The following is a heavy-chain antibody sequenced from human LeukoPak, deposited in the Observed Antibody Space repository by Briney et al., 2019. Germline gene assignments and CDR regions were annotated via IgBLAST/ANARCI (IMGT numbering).Heavy chain of an antibody. J-gene: IGHJ4*02. CDR2: ISTYNGNT. V-gene: IGHV1-18*01. CDR1: GDMFTSYG. CDR3: ARREQWLVGDDY. D-gene: IGHD6-19*01. Sequence: ASVKVSCKASGDMFTSYGISWVRQAPGQGPDGMGWISTYNGNTNYAQKFQGRVTMTTDTSTTTVNMELRSLRFDDTAVYYCARREQWLVGDDYWGQGTLVTVSS.